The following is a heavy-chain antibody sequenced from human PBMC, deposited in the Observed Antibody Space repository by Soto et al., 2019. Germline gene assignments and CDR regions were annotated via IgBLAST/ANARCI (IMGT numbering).Heavy chain of an antibody. D-gene: IGHD3-22*01. V-gene: IGHV3-48*01. CDR2: ISSSSSTI. CDR3: VSNGIAVIVGVMDV. CDR1: GFTFSSYT. Sequence: GGSLRLSCAASGFTFSSYTMNWVRQAPGKGLEWVSYISSSSSTIYYADSVKGRFTISRDNAKNSLYLQMSSLRAEDTAVYYCVSNGIAVIVGVMDVCGQGATGTVSS. J-gene: IGHJ6*02.